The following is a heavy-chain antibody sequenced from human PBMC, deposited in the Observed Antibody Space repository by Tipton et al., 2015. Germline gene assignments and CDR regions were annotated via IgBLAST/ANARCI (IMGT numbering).Heavy chain of an antibody. J-gene: IGHJ6*02. V-gene: IGHV3-74*01. Sequence: GSLRLSCAASGFTFNTYWLHWVRRAPGKGLVWVSHINSDGTSVTYADSVRGRFTISRDNAKNTLYLQMNSLRAEDTAMYYCARDWSYAMDVWGQGTTVTVSS. CDR2: INSDGTSV. CDR3: ARDWSYAMDV. CDR1: GFTFNTYW.